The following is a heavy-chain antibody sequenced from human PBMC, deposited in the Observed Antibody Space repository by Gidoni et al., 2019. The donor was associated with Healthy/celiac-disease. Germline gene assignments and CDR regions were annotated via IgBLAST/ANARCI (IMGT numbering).Heavy chain of an antibody. V-gene: IGHV4-34*01. CDR1: GGSFSGYY. J-gene: IGHJ3*02. D-gene: IGHD6-19*01. CDR3: ARGQGAVAGTVGDAFDI. Sequence: QVQLQQWGAGLLKPSETLSLTCAVYGGSFSGYYWSWIRQPPGKGLEWIGEINHSGSTNYNPSLKSRVTISVDTSKNQFSLKLSSVTAADTAVYYCARGQGAVAGTVGDAFDIWGQGTMVTVSS. CDR2: INHSGST.